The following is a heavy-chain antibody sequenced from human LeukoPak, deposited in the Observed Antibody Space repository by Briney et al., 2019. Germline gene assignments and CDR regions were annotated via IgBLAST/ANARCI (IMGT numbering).Heavy chain of an antibody. Sequence: ASVKVSCKASGYTFTSYGISWVRQAPGQGLEWMGWISAYNGNTNYAQKLQGRVTMTTDTSTSTAYMELRSLRSDDTAVYYCAKDRGIFGVVPFDYWGQGTLVTVSS. V-gene: IGHV1-18*01. CDR2: ISAYNGNT. D-gene: IGHD3-3*01. J-gene: IGHJ4*02. CDR3: AKDRGIFGVVPFDY. CDR1: GYTFTSYG.